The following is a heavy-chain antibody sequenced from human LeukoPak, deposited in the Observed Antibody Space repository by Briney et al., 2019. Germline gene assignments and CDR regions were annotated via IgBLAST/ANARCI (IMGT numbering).Heavy chain of an antibody. V-gene: IGHV3-23*01. CDR1: GFTFSSYA. Sequence: GGSLRLSCAASGFTFSSYAMSWVRQAPGKGLEWVSAISGSGGSTYYADSVKGRFTISRDNAKNSLYLQMNSLRAEDTAVYYCARQSGYDFDYWGQGTLVTVSS. D-gene: IGHD5-12*01. J-gene: IGHJ4*02. CDR3: ARQSGYDFDY. CDR2: ISGSGGST.